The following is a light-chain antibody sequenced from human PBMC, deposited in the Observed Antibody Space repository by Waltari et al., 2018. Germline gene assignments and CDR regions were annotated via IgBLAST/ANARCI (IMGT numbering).Light chain of an antibody. CDR3: QQGYNSPPT. Sequence: DIQLTQSPSSLYESVGNRVTVHCRARQHVGTYLNWYQQQPGKAPKLLIYAASSLNTGVPSRFSGSGSGTEFSLTISSLQPEDFATYYCQQGYNSPPTFGQGTKLESK. J-gene: IGKJ2*01. CDR1: QHVGTY. CDR2: AAS. V-gene: IGKV1-39*01.